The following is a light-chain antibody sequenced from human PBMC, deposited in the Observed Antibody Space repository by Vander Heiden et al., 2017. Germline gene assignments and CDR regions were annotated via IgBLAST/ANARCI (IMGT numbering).Light chain of an antibody. CDR3: SSYTSSSTRV. V-gene: IGLV2-14*03. CDR1: SSDVGGYNY. CDR2: DVS. J-gene: IGLJ1*01. Sequence: QSALTQPASVSGSPGQSITISCTGTSSDVGGYNYVSCDQQHPGNAPKLMIYDVSNRPSGVANRFSGSKSGNTASLTISGLQAEDEADYYCSSYTSSSTRVFGTGTKVTVL.